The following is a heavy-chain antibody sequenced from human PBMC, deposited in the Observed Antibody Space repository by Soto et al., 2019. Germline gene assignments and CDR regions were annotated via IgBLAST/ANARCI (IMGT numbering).Heavy chain of an antibody. D-gene: IGHD5-18*01. J-gene: IGHJ5*02. CDR3: ALHPLDTAMGGVDP. V-gene: IGHV3-23*01. Sequence: PGGSLRLSCAASGFTFISYAMSWVRQAPGKGLEWVSAISGSGGSTYYADSVKGRFTISRDNSKNTLYLQMNSLRAEDTAVYYCALHPLDTAMGGVDPWGQGTLVTVSS. CDR2: ISGSGGST. CDR1: GFTFISYA.